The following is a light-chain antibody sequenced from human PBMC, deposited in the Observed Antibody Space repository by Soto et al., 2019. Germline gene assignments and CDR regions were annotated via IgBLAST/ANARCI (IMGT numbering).Light chain of an antibody. CDR2: AAS. J-gene: IGKJ3*01. CDR3: QQANSFPRT. CDR1: QDISVW. Sequence: DIQMTQSPSSVSASVGDRVTITCRASQDISVWLAWYQQKPGNAPKLLIYAASNLQTGVPSRFSGSGSGTEFTLTISSLQPEDFATYYCQQANSFPRTVGPGTKVDSK. V-gene: IGKV1D-12*01.